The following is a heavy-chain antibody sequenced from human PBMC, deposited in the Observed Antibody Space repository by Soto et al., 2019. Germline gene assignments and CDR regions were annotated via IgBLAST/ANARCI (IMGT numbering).Heavy chain of an antibody. CDR3: VRDSGAKLSSS. V-gene: IGHV1-69*01. CDR1: GGTFSSYR. D-gene: IGHD6-13*01. CDR2: IVPIYRTA. Sequence: QVQLVQSGAEVKKPGSSVKVSCKASGGTFSSYRINWVRQAPGQGLEWVGGIVPIYRTADYEQKFQGRVTITADESARTSYMELRNLKSQDTAVYYCVRDSGAKLSSSWGQGTLVTVSS. J-gene: IGHJ4*02.